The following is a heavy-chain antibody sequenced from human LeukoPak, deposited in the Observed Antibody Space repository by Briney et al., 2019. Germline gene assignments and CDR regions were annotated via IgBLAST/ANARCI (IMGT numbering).Heavy chain of an antibody. Sequence: ASVKVSCKASGYTFTSYDINWVRQATGQGLEWMGWMNPNSGNTGYAQKFQGRVTMTRNTPISTAYMELGSLTSEDTAVYYCTRGSQNCASASCYNFWGQGTLVTVSS. CDR2: MNPNSGNT. CDR1: GYTFTSYD. CDR3: TRGSQNCASASCYNF. J-gene: IGHJ4*02. V-gene: IGHV1-8*01. D-gene: IGHD2-2*02.